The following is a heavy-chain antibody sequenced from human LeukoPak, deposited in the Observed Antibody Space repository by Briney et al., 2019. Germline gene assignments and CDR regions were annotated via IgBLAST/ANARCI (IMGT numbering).Heavy chain of an antibody. J-gene: IGHJ6*02. Sequence: PSETLSLTCTVSGGSISSGDYAWSWIRQHPGKGLEWIGYIYYSGTRHYNPSLQSRVTLSIDTSKNQFSLKLSSVTAADTAVYYCARGGLELERRRWHYYYGMDVWGQGTTVTVSS. D-gene: IGHD1-1*01. V-gene: IGHV4-31*03. CDR2: IYYSGTR. CDR3: ARGGLELERRRWHYYYGMDV. CDR1: GGSISSGDYA.